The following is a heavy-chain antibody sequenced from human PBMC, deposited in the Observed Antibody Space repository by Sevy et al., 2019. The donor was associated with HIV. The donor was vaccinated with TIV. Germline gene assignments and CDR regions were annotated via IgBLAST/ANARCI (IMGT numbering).Heavy chain of an antibody. V-gene: IGHV1-46*01. CDR1: GYTFTSYY. CDR3: ARAVTADGARARFFDY. D-gene: IGHD6-13*01. J-gene: IGHJ4*02. CDR2: INPSGGSA. Sequence: ASVKVSCKASGYTFTSYYMHWVRQAPGQGLEWMGIINPSGGSANYAQKFQGRVTMPRDTSTSTVYMELNSLRSEDTAVYYCARAVTADGARARFFDYWGQGTLVTVSS.